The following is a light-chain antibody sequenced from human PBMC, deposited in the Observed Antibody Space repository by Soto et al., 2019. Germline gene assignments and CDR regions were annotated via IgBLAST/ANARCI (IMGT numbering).Light chain of an antibody. CDR3: QQLNSYLIT. CDR1: QSISAW. CDR2: AAS. J-gene: IGKJ5*01. Sequence: DIQMTQSPSTLSGSVGDRVTITSRASQSISAWLAGYQQHPGKVPQLLIYAASTLQSGVPSRFSAMGSGTDFTLTISSLQPEDVATYYCQQLNSYLITFGQGTRLEIK. V-gene: IGKV1-5*01.